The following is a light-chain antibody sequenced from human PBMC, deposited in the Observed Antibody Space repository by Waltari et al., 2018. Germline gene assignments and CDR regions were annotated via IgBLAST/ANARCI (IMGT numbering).Light chain of an antibody. J-gene: IGKJ4*01. Sequence: DIQLTQSPSFLSASVGDRVTITCRASQGISSYLTWFQQKPGKAPKLLIYAASTLQSGVPSRFSGSGSGTEFTLTTSSLQPEDFATYYCHQVNTYPLTFGGGTKVEIK. CDR3: HQVNTYPLT. CDR2: AAS. CDR1: QGISSY. V-gene: IGKV1-9*01.